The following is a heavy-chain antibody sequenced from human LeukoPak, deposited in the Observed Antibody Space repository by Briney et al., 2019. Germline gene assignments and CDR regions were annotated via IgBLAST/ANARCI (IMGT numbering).Heavy chain of an antibody. CDR1: EFTFSRYS. CDR3: ARERVAGLFDY. CDR2: ISSCSSYI. D-gene: IGHD6-19*01. V-gene: IGHV3-21*01. J-gene: IGHJ4*02. Sequence: PWGSLRLSCAASEFTFSRYSMNWVRQAPGKGLEWVSSISSCSSYIYYADSVKGRFTISRDNAKNSLYLQMNSLRAEDTAVYYCARERVAGLFDYWGQGTLVTVSS.